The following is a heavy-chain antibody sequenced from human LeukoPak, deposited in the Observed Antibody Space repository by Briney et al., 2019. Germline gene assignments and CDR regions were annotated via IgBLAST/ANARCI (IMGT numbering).Heavy chain of an antibody. CDR2: IYGGGST. CDR1: GFTVSSNH. Sequence: GGSLRLSCAASGFTVSSNHMSWVRQAPGQGLEWVSVIYGGGSTYYADSVRGRFTVSRDTFTNTVNLQMNSLRVEDTAVYYCASWPGGWYGEDSWGQGALVTVSS. CDR3: ASWPGGWYGEDS. V-gene: IGHV3-53*01. J-gene: IGHJ4*02. D-gene: IGHD6-19*01.